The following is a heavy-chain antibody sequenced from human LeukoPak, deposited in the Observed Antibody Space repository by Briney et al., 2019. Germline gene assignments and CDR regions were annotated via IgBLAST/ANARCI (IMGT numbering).Heavy chain of an antibody. CDR2: ISSSSSYI. V-gene: IGHV3-21*01. CDR1: GFTFSNYG. Sequence: GGSLRLSCAASGFTFSNYGMHWVRQAPGKGLEWVSSISSSSSYIYYADSVKGRFTISRDNAKNSLYLQMNSLRAEDTAVYYCARGTTIFGVVHYYFDYWGQGTLVTVSS. D-gene: IGHD3-3*01. J-gene: IGHJ4*02. CDR3: ARGTTIFGVVHYYFDY.